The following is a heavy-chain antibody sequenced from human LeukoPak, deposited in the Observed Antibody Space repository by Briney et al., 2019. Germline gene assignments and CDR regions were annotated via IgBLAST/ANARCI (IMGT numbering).Heavy chain of an antibody. CDR2: IRYDGSNK. J-gene: IGHJ4*02. V-gene: IGHV3-30*02. CDR1: GFMFSDFG. D-gene: IGHD1-26*01. Sequence: GGSLRLSCAASGFMFSDFGIHWVRQAPGKGLEWVAFIRYDGSNKYYADSVKGRFTISRDNSKNTLYLQMNSLRAEDTAVYYCAKGRIVGARRFDYWGQGTLVTVSS. CDR3: AKGRIVGARRFDY.